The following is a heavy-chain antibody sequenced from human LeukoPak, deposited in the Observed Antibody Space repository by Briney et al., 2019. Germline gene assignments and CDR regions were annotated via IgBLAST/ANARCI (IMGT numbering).Heavy chain of an antibody. CDR3: ARSITMVRGVRRVWFDP. D-gene: IGHD3-10*01. J-gene: IGHJ5*02. V-gene: IGHV4-61*01. CDR2: IYYSGST. Sequence: SETLPLTCTVSGGSVSSGSYYWSWIRQPPGTGLEWIGYIYYSGSTNYNPSLKSRVTISVDTSKNQFSLKLSSVTAADTAVYYCARSITMVRGVRRVWFDPWGRGTLVTVSS. CDR1: GGSVSSGSYY.